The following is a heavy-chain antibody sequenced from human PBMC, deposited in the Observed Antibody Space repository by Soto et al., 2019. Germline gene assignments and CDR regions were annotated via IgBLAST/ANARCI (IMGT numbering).Heavy chain of an antibody. J-gene: IGHJ3*02. D-gene: IGHD1-1*01. CDR2: IVNDGSAK. V-gene: IGHV3-33*01. CDR1: GFPFSTYG. Sequence: QVQLVESGGGVVQPGRSLRLSCAASGFPFSTYGFHWVRQAPGKGLEWVAVIVNDGSAKYHADSVEGRFTISRDNSKDTLYMQMNSLRAEDTAVYYCARDDAFGNEKGFDIWGQGTMVTVSS. CDR3: ARDDAFGNEKGFDI.